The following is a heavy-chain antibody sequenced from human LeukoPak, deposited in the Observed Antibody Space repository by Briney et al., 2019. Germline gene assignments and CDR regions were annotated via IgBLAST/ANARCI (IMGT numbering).Heavy chain of an antibody. Sequence: ASVKVSCKVSGYTLTELSMHWVRQAPGKGLEWMGWISAYNGNTNYAQKLQGRVTMTTDTPTSTAYMELRSLRSDDTAVYYCARGSGTIIGYYDSSGYPFDYWGQGTLVTVSS. CDR2: ISAYNGNT. J-gene: IGHJ4*02. V-gene: IGHV1-18*01. CDR1: GYTLTELS. CDR3: ARGSGTIIGYYDSSGYPFDY. D-gene: IGHD3-22*01.